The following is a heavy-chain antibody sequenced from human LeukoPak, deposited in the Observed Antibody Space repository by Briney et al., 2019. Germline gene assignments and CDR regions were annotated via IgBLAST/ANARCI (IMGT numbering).Heavy chain of an antibody. V-gene: IGHV3-7*01. D-gene: IGHD3-10*01. Sequence: GGSLRLSCAASGFTFSSYGMNWVRQAPGKGLEWVANIKQDGSEKYYVDSVKGRFTISRDNAKNSLYLQMNSLRAEDTAVYYCARGREGVPPGYWGQGTLVTVSS. J-gene: IGHJ4*02. CDR3: ARGREGVPPGY. CDR2: IKQDGSEK. CDR1: GFTFSSYG.